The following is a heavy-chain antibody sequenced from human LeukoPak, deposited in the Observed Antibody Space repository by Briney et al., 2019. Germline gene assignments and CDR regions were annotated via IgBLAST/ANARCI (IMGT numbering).Heavy chain of an antibody. CDR2: FYYSGST. V-gene: IGHV4-59*08. Sequence: PSETLSLTCTVSGGSISSYYWSWIRQPPGKGLEWIGYFYYSGSTNYNPSLKSRVTISVDTSKNQFSLKLSSVTAAHTAVYYCARHGPQYYYYGMDVWGQGTTVTVSS. CDR3: ARHGPQYYYYGMDV. J-gene: IGHJ6*02. D-gene: IGHD4-11*01. CDR1: GGSISSYY.